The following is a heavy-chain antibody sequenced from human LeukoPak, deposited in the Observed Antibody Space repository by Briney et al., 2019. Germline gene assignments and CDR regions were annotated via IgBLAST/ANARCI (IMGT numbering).Heavy chain of an antibody. CDR1: GFTFSSYG. V-gene: IGHV3-30*18. D-gene: IGHD6-19*01. CDR3: AKVAVAGLYYFDY. J-gene: IGHJ4*02. CDR2: ISYDGSNK. Sequence: GGSLRLSCAASGFTFSSYGMHWVRQAPGKGLEWVAVISYDGSNKYYADSVKGRFTISRDNSKNTVYLQMNSLRAEDTAVYYCAKVAVAGLYYFDYWGQGTLVTVSS.